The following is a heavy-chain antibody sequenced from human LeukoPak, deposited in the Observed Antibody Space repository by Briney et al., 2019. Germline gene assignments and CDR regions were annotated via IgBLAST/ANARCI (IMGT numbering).Heavy chain of an antibody. CDR3: VSGGDASSGWGVHDF. J-gene: IGHJ4*02. V-gene: IGHV3-23*01. D-gene: IGHD6-19*01. CDR2: IGGRGDKT. CDR1: GFTFNRNA. Sequence: AGSLRLSCAASGFTFNRNALSWVRQAPGKGLEWVSAIGGRGDKTFYADSVKGRFTISRDNSKNMVHLQMNSLTGEETALYYCVSGGDASSGWGVHDFCGQGALVTVSS.